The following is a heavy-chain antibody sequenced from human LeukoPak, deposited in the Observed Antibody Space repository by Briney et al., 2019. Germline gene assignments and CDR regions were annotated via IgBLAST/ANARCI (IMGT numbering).Heavy chain of an antibody. CDR3: AKAPGGRKPGD. J-gene: IGHJ4*02. CDR1: GFTVSDVG. V-gene: IGHV3-30*18. D-gene: IGHD4-23*01. Sequence: GRSLRLSSAVSGFTVSDVGMHWVRQAPGKGLEWVAFISDDGSNELYAESVKGRFTISRDNSNNKLYLQMNSLRAEDTAVYYCAKAPGGRKPGDWGQGTLVTVSS. CDR2: ISDDGSNE.